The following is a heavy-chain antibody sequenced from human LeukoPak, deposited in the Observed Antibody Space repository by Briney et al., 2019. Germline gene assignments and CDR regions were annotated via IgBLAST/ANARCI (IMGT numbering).Heavy chain of an antibody. CDR2: IWYDGSNK. J-gene: IGHJ4*02. CDR1: GFTFSSYG. D-gene: IGHD3-22*01. V-gene: IGHV3-33*08. Sequence: GGSLRLSCAASGFTFSSYGMHWVRQAPGKGLEWVAVIWYDGSNKYYADSVKGRFTISRDNSKNTLYLQMNSLRAEDTAVYYCARAAAPYYYDSSGIYYFDYWGQGTLVTVSS. CDR3: ARAAAPYYYDSSGIYYFDY.